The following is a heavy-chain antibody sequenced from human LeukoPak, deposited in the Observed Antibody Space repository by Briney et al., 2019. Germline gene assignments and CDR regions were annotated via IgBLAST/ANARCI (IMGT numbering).Heavy chain of an antibody. D-gene: IGHD3-3*01. Sequence: ASVKVSCKASGYTFTGYYMHWVRQAPGQGLEWMGWINPNSGGTNYAQKFQGRVTMTRDTSIGTAYMELSRLRSDDTAVYYCARGRFLEWLLTSDYGMDVWGQGTTVTVSS. CDR3: ARGRFLEWLLTSDYGMDV. V-gene: IGHV1-2*02. CDR1: GYTFTGYY. CDR2: INPNSGGT. J-gene: IGHJ6*02.